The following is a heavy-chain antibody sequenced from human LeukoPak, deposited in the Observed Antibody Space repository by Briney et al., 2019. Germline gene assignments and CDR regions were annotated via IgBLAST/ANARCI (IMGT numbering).Heavy chain of an antibody. CDR1: GGTFSSYA. V-gene: IGHV1-69*04. CDR2: IIPILGIA. D-gene: IGHD4-11*01. CDR3: ARGLGYYSNYRPPGWYFDL. Sequence: SVKVSCKASGGTFSSYAISWVRQAPGQGLEWMGRIIPILGIANYAQKFQGRVTITTDESTSTAYMELSSLRSEDTAVYYCARGLGYYSNYRPPGWYFDLWGRGTLVTVSS. J-gene: IGHJ2*01.